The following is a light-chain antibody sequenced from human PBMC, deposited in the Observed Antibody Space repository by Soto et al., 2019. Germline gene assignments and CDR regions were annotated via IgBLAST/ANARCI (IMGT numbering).Light chain of an antibody. J-gene: IGKJ4*01. CDR1: QSMSSW. Sequence: DIRMTQSPSTLSASVGDRVTITCRASQSMSSWLAWYQQKPGKAPKLLIYKASSLLSGVPSRFSGSGSGTEFTLTISSLQPDDFATYYCQQYNSFSLTFGGGTKVEIK. CDR3: QQYNSFSLT. V-gene: IGKV1-5*03. CDR2: KAS.